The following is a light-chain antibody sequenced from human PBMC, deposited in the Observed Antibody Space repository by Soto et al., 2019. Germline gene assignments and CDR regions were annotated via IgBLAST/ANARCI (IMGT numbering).Light chain of an antibody. CDR2: NVN. CDR3: CSYTSSADLV. CDR1: SSDVGSYDY. J-gene: IGLJ3*02. V-gene: IGLV2-11*01. Sequence: QSALIQPPSVSGSPGQSVTISCTGTSSDVGSYDYVSWYQQHPGTVPKPMIYNVNTRPSGVPDRFTGSKSGNTASLTISGLQAEDEANYYCCSYTSSADLVFGGGTKLTVL.